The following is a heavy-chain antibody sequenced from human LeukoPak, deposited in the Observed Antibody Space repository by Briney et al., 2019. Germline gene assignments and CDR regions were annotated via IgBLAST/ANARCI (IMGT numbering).Heavy chain of an antibody. CDR1: GGSISSYY. Sequence: PSETLSLTCTVSGGSISSYYWSWIRQPPGKGLEWIGYIYYSGSTNYNPSLKSRVTISVDTSKNQFSLKLSSVTAADTAVYYCARGKRITMVRGVRTLDVWGQGTTVTVSS. CDR3: ARGKRITMVRGVRTLDV. D-gene: IGHD3-10*01. CDR2: IYYSGST. V-gene: IGHV4-59*12. J-gene: IGHJ6*02.